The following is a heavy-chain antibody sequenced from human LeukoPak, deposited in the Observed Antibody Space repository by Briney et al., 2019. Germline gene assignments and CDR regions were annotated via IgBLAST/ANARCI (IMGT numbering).Heavy chain of an antibody. D-gene: IGHD6-19*01. CDR1: GGSISGYY. V-gene: IGHV4-4*09. CDR2: IYTSEST. Sequence: SETLSLTCTVSGGSISGYYWSWIRQPPGKGLEWIGYIYTSESTNYNPSLKSRVTISVDTSKNQFSLKLSSVTAADTAVYYCARRYSSGWNDAFDIWGQGTMVTVSS. J-gene: IGHJ3*02. CDR3: ARRYSSGWNDAFDI.